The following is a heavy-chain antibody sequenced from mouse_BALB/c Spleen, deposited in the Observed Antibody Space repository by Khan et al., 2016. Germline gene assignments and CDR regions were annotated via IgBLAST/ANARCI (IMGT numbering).Heavy chain of an antibody. CDR3: TSRGDGGGAIDC. CDR1: GFSLTSYG. D-gene: IGHD1-1*02. J-gene: IGHJ4*01. Sequence: QVQLKESGPGLVAPSQSLSITCTVSGFSLTSYGVHWVRQPPGKGLEWLVVIWSDGSTTYNSALKSRLHISTDNSKTQVYFKMNIHQNDCRAMYYCTSRGDGGGAIDCWGQGTSVTVSS. CDR2: IWSDGST. V-gene: IGHV2-6*02.